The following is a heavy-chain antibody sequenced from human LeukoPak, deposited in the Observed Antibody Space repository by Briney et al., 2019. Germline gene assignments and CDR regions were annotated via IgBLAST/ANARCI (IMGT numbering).Heavy chain of an antibody. CDR1: GGSISSGGYY. Sequence: SETLSLTCTVSGGSISSGGYYWSWIRQHPGKGLEWIGYIYYSGSTYYNPSLKSRVTISVDTSKNQFSLKLSSVTAADTAVYYCASLTTCYYDSSGYLNWGQGTLVTVSS. J-gene: IGHJ4*02. CDR3: ASLTTCYYDSSGYLN. CDR2: IYYSGST. D-gene: IGHD3-22*01. V-gene: IGHV4-31*03.